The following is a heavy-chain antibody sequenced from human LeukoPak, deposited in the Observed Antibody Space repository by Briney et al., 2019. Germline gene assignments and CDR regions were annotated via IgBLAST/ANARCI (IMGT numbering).Heavy chain of an antibody. CDR3: AKGTLAMVTPFDY. CDR1: GCTFTYA. Sequence: GGSLRLSCAASGCTFTYAWMSWVRQAPGKGLEWVSAISGSGGSTYYADSVKGRFTISRDNSKNTLYLQMNSLRAEDTAVYYCAKGTLAMVTPFDYWGQGTLVTVSS. J-gene: IGHJ4*02. D-gene: IGHD5-18*01. CDR2: ISGSGGST. V-gene: IGHV3-23*01.